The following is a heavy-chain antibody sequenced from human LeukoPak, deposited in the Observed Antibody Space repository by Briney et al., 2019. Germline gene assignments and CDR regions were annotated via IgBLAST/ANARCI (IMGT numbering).Heavy chain of an antibody. CDR3: ARRITMVRGENWFDP. V-gene: IGHV1-69*13. J-gene: IGHJ5*02. CDR2: IIPIFGAA. Sequence: SVKVSCKASGGTFSSYAISWVRQAPGQGLEWMGGIIPIFGAANYAQKFQGRVTITADESTSTAYMELSSLRSEDTAVCYCARRITMVRGENWFDPWGQGTLVTVSS. CDR1: GGTFSSYA. D-gene: IGHD3-10*01.